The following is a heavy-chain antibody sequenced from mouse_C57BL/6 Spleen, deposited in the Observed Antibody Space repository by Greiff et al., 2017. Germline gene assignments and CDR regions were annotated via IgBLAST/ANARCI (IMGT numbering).Heavy chain of an antibody. CDR1: GYTFPSYW. CDR2: IYPGSGST. D-gene: IGHD1-1*01. V-gene: IGHV1-55*01. J-gene: IGHJ3*01. Sequence: QVQLQQPGAELVKPGASVKMSCKASGYTFPSYWITWVKQRPGQGLEWIGDIYPGSGSTNYNEKFKSKATLTVDTSSSTAYMQRSSLTSEDSAVYYGARGVDYGSSPGADWGQGTLVTVSA. CDR3: ARGVDYGSSPGAD.